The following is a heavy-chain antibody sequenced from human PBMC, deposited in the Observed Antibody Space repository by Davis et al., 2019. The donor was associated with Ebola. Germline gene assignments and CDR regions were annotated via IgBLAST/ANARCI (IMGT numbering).Heavy chain of an antibody. CDR3: ARGTGDFWSGQDWYFDL. D-gene: IGHD3-3*01. V-gene: IGHV3-21*01. Sequence: PGGSLRLSYAASGFTFSSYSMNWVRQAPGKGLEWVSSITSSSSYIYYADSVEGRFTISRDNAKNSLYLQMNSLRAEDTAVYYCARGTGDFWSGQDWYFDLWGRGTLVTVSS. CDR1: GFTFSSYS. CDR2: ITSSSSYI. J-gene: IGHJ2*01.